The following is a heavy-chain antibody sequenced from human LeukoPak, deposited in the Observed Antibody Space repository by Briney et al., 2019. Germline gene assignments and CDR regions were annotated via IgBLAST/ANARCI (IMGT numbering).Heavy chain of an antibody. CDR1: GASISSDDRF. CDR3: ARDAADSGGFYHKGFDP. D-gene: IGHD2-15*01. CDR2: IHYSGSS. J-gene: IGHJ5*02. Sequence: SQTLSLTCSVSGASISSDDRFWSWIRQLPGKGLEWIGYIHYSGSSYYSPSLRSRVGMSVDTSKNELSLRMTSVTAADTAVYFCARDAADSGGFYHKGFDPWGQGILVIVSS. V-gene: IGHV4-31*03.